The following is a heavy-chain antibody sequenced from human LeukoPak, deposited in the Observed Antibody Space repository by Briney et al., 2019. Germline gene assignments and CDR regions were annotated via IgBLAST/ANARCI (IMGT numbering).Heavy chain of an antibody. Sequence: PSETLSLTCTVSGGSISRTSYYWSWIRQPPGKGLEWIGSIHYSGSTTYSPSLKSRVTISVDTSKNQFSLKLSSVTAADTAVYYCARRLGGTSTGFDYWGQGTLVTVSS. J-gene: IGHJ4*02. CDR1: GGSISRTSYY. D-gene: IGHD2-2*01. V-gene: IGHV4-61*05. CDR2: IHYSGST. CDR3: ARRLGGTSTGFDY.